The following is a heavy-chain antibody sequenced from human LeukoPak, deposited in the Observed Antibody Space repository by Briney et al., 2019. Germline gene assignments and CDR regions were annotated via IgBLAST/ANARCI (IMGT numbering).Heavy chain of an antibody. CDR1: GPSFTSYTYF. D-gene: IGHD4-11*01. CDR3: ARHFYSYTNIDY. V-gene: IGHV4-39*01. J-gene: IGHJ4*02. Sequence: ASETLTLTCTVSGPSFTSYTYFWGRIRQPPGKGLEWIGSINDSGSTYYNPSLNSRITISVDTSKIQFSLKLRSVSAPDTPVYYCARHFYSYTNIDYWGQGTLVTVSS. CDR2: INDSGST.